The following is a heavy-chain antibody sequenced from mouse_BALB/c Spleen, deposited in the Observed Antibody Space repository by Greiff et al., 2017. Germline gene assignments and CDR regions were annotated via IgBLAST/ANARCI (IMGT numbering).Heavy chain of an antibody. Sequence: EVTLVESGGGLVKPGGSLKLSCAASGFTFSSYAMSWVRQSPEKRLEWVAEISSGGSYTYYPDTVTGRFTISRDNAKNTLYLEMSSLRSEDTAMYYCARPRAGGFAYWGQGTLVTVSA. CDR3: ARPRAGGFAY. CDR1: GFTFSSYA. J-gene: IGHJ3*01. V-gene: IGHV5-9-4*01. CDR2: ISSGGSYT. D-gene: IGHD3-1*01.